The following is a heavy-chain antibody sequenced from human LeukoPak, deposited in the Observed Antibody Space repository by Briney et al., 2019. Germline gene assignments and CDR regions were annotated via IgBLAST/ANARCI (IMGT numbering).Heavy chain of an antibody. CDR1: GYTFTSYA. CDR3: ARLDWNLAFDY. J-gene: IGHJ4*02. D-gene: IGHD1-1*01. V-gene: IGHV5-51*01. CDR2: IYPGDSDT. Sequence: GASVKVSCKASGYTFTSYAMHWVRQMPGKGLEWMGIIYPGDSDTRYRPSFQGQVTISADKSISTAYLQWRSLKASDTAMYYCARLDWNLAFDYWGQGALVTVSS.